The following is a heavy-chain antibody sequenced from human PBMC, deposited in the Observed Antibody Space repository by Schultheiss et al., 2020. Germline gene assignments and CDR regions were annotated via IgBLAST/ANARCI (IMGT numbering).Heavy chain of an antibody. Sequence: SATLSLTCTVSGDSISSYYWSWIRQPPGKGLECVGFVHHSGSTNYCPSLKGRVSMSLDTSKSQFSLKVTSVTAADTAVYYCVRVCRASQSCYFDSWGQGALVTVSS. CDR3: VRVCRASQSCYFDS. J-gene: IGHJ4*02. CDR1: GDSISSYY. CDR2: VHHSGST. V-gene: IGHV4-59*01.